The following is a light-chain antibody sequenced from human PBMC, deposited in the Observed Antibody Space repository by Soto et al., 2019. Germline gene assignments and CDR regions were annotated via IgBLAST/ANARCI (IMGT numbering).Light chain of an antibody. CDR1: SSDVGGYNY. J-gene: IGLJ1*01. V-gene: IGLV2-8*01. CDR3: STYAGRNNFYV. Sequence: LTQPPSASWSPGQPVTISCTGTSSDVGGYNYVSWYQQHPGKAPKLMIYEVSKRPSGVPDRFSGSKSGNTASLTVSGLQADDEADYYCSTYAGRNNFYVFGTGTKVTVL. CDR2: EVS.